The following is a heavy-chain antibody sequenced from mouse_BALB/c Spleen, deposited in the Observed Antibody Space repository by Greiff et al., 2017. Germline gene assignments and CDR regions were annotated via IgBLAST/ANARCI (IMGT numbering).Heavy chain of an antibody. CDR1: GFTFSSYA. CDR3: AGGGFAY. Sequence: EVQGVESGGGLVKPGGSLKLSCAASGFTFSSYAMSWVRQTPEKRLEWVATISSGGSYTYYPDSVKGRFTISRDNAKNTLYLQMSSLRSEDTAMYYCAGGGFAYWGQGTLVTVSA. CDR2: ISSGGSYT. V-gene: IGHV5-9-3*01. J-gene: IGHJ3*01.